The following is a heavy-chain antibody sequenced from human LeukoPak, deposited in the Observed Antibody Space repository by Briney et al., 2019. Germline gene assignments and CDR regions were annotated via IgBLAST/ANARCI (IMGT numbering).Heavy chain of an antibody. CDR2: INHSGST. V-gene: IGHV4-34*01. Sequence: SETLSLTCAVYGGSFSGYYWSWIRQPPGKGLEWIGEINHSGSTNYNPSLKSRVTISVNPSNIQFSQKLGSVTAAETAVYYCAIRVCGLRSWGQGTLVTVSS. CDR3: AIRVCGLRS. J-gene: IGHJ5*02. D-gene: IGHD4-17*01. CDR1: GGSFSGYY.